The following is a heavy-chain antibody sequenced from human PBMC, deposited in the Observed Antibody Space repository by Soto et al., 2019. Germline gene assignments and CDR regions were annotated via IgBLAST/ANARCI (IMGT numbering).Heavy chain of an antibody. V-gene: IGHV4-30-2*01. CDR1: GGSISSGGYS. CDR3: ARASPFMVRGVSWFDP. D-gene: IGHD3-10*01. CDR2: IYHSGST. J-gene: IGHJ5*02. Sequence: SETLSLTCAVSGGSISSGGYSWSWIRQPPGKGLEWIGYIYHSGSTYYNPSLKSRVTISVDRSKNQFSLKLSSVTAADTAVYYCARASPFMVRGVSWFDPWGQGTLVTVSS.